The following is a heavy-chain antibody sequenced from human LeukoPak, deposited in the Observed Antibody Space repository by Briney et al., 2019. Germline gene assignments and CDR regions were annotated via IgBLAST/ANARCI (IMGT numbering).Heavy chain of an antibody. Sequence: GGSLRLSCAASGFIFSNIGMHWIRQAPGKGLEWVAATSYDGSNKYYADSVKGRFTISRDNSKNTLYLYLNSLRADDAAIYYCAKTDNDFWSGHYWGQGTLVTVSS. CDR2: TSYDGSNK. D-gene: IGHD3-3*01. V-gene: IGHV3-30*18. CDR1: GFIFSNIG. J-gene: IGHJ4*02. CDR3: AKTDNDFWSGHY.